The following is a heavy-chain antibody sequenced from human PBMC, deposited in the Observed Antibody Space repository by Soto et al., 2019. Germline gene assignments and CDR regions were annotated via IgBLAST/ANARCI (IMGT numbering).Heavy chain of an antibody. CDR1: GFTFSSYA. CDR3: AKVGWNTMTTVTNGYFQH. D-gene: IGHD4-17*01. J-gene: IGHJ1*01. CDR2: LSGSGGGT. Sequence: EVQLLESGGGLVQPGGSLRLSCAASGFTFSSYAMNWVRQAPGKGLEWVSTLSGSGGGTYYADSVKGRFTISSDNSKNTLYLQMNSLRAEDTAVYYCAKVGWNTMTTVTNGYFQHWGQGTLVTVSS. V-gene: IGHV3-23*01.